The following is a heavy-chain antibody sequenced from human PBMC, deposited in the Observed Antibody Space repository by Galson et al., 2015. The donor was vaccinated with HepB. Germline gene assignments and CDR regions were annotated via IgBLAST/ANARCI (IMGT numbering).Heavy chain of an antibody. V-gene: IGHV5-51*01. CDR2: IYPGDSDT. Sequence: QSGAEVKKPGESLKISCKGSGYSFTSYWIGWVRQMPGKGLEWMGIIYPGDSDTRYSPSFQGQVTISADKSISTAYLQWSSLKASDTAMYYCARLRFEDYYDSSGYYWVYFDYWGQGTLVTVSS. J-gene: IGHJ4*02. D-gene: IGHD3-22*01. CDR3: ARLRFEDYYDSSGYYWVYFDY. CDR1: GYSFTSYW.